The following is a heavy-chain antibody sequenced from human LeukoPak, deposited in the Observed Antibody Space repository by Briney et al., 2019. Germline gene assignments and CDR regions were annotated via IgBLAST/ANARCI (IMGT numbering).Heavy chain of an antibody. V-gene: IGHV3-21*01. D-gene: IGHD5-18*01. CDR1: GFTLSSYN. CDR2: ISSGSGYT. CDR3: ARGGSRQYNF. Sequence: GSLRLSCAASGFTLSSYNMNWVRQAPGKGLEWVSSISSGSGYTHYADSLKGRFTISRDNAKDSLYLQMNSLRVEDTAVYYCARGGSRQYNFWGQGTLVTVSS. J-gene: IGHJ4*02.